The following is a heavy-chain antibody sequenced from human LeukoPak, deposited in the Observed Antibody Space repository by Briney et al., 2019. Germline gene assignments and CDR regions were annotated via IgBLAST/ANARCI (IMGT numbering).Heavy chain of an antibody. Sequence: GGFLRLSCTAFGFSFSTYAMTWARQAPGKGLEWVSTISPTGDDTFYADSAKGRFTISRDNSKNTLFLQMSSLRAEDTAVYYCAKDYGGDPFDFWGQGTLVTVSS. J-gene: IGHJ4*02. CDR1: GFSFSTYA. CDR3: AKDYGGDPFDF. V-gene: IGHV3-23*01. CDR2: ISPTGDDT. D-gene: IGHD4-23*01.